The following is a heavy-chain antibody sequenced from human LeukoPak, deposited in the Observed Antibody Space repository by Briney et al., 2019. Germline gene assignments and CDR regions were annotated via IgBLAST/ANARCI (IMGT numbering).Heavy chain of an antibody. CDR3: ARHVRGYYYDSSGPDY. V-gene: IGHV5-51*01. CDR2: IYPGDSDT. Sequence: GESLKISCKGSGYSFTSYWIGWVRQMPGKGLEWMGIIYPGDSDTRYSPSFQGQVTISADKSISTAYLQWSSLKAPDTAMYYCARHVRGYYYDSSGPDYWGQGTLVTVSS. D-gene: IGHD3-22*01. CDR1: GYSFTSYW. J-gene: IGHJ4*02.